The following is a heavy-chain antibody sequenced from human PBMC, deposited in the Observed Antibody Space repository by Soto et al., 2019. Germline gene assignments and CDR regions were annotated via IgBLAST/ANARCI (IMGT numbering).Heavy chain of an antibody. CDR3: AKDLAEKGSYDWFDP. CDR1: GYTFTSYG. Sequence: ASVKVSCKASGYTFTSYGISWVRQAPGQGLEWMGWISAYNGNTNYAQKLQGRVTMTTDTSTSTAYMELRSLRSDDTAVYYCAKDLAEKGSYDWFDPWGQGTLVTVSS. V-gene: IGHV1-18*01. D-gene: IGHD6-19*01. J-gene: IGHJ5*02. CDR2: ISAYNGNT.